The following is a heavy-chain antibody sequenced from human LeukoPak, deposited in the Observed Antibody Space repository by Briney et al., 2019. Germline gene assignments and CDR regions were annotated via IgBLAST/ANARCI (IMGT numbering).Heavy chain of an antibody. D-gene: IGHD3-10*01. J-gene: IGHJ4*02. CDR3: ARGRSATPPVDY. Sequence: RGGSVRVSCKASGYTFTGYYMHWVRQAPGQGLEWMGWINPNSGGTNYAQKFQGWVTMTRDTSISTAYMELSRLRSDDTAVYYCARGRSATPPVDYWGQGTLVTVSS. V-gene: IGHV1-2*04. CDR1: GYTFTGYY. CDR2: INPNSGGT.